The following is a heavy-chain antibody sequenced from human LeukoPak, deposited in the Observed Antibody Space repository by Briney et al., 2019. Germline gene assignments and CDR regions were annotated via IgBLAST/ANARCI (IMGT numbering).Heavy chain of an antibody. CDR1: GFTFSGSA. V-gene: IGHV3-73*01. CDR3: TRRDCSGGSCYLDY. CDR2: IRSQANSYAT. D-gene: IGHD2-15*01. J-gene: IGHJ4*02. Sequence: GGSLRLSCAASGFTFSGSAMHWVRQASGKGREWVGRIRSQANSYATAYAASGKGRFTNSRDDSKNTAYLQMNSLKTEDTAVYYCTRRDCSGGSCYLDYWGQGTLVTVSS.